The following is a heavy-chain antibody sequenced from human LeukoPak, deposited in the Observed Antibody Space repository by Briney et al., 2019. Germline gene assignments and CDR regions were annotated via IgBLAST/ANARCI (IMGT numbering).Heavy chain of an antibody. CDR3: ARHDYGVYVLSP. Sequence: SETLSLTCTVSGGSISSYYWSWIRQPPGKGLEWIGYIYYSGSTNYNPSLKSRVTISVDTSKNQFSLKLSSVTAADTAVYYCARHDYGVYVLSPWGQGTLVTVSS. D-gene: IGHD4-17*01. J-gene: IGHJ5*02. CDR2: IYYSGST. V-gene: IGHV4-59*08. CDR1: GGSISSYY.